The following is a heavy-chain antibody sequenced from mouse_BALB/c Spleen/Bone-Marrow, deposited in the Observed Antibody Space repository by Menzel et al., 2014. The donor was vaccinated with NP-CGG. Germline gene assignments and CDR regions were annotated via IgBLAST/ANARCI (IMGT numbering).Heavy chain of an antibody. CDR2: INPDSSTI. J-gene: IGHJ3*01. V-gene: IGHV4-1*02. CDR1: GFDFSRYW. Sequence: EVHLVESGGGLVQPGGSLKLSYAASGFDFSRYWMSWVRQAPGKGLEWIGEINPDSSTINYTPSLKDKFITSRDNAKNTLYLQMSKVRSEDTALYYCARNWDVGFAYWGQGTLVTVSA. D-gene: IGHD4-1*01. CDR3: ARNWDVGFAY.